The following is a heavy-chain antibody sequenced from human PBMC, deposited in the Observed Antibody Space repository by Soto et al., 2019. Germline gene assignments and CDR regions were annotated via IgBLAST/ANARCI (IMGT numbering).Heavy chain of an antibody. J-gene: IGHJ4*02. CDR1: GGSFSGYY. Sequence: QVQLQQWGAGLLKPSETLSLTCAVYGGSFSGYYWTWIRQSPGKGLEWIGQINHSGSTTYNPSLKSRVTISLTTSTNQFSRELSSVTAADTAVYYCARGLFSENYYSGGWYYFDYWGQGTLVTVSS. V-gene: IGHV4-34*01. CDR3: ARGLFSENYYSGGWYYFDY. CDR2: INHSGST. D-gene: IGHD1-26*01.